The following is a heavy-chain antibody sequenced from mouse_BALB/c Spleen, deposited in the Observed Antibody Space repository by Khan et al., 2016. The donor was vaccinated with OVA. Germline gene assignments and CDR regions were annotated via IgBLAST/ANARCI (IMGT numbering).Heavy chain of an antibody. D-gene: IGHD1-1*01. J-gene: IGHJ3*01. CDR2: INPSTGYT. CDR3: VNHGSSSAWFTY. V-gene: IGHV1-7*01. Sequence: QIQLVQSGAELAKPGASVKMSCKASGYTFTNYWMHWVKQRPGQGLEWIGYINPSTGYTEYTQKFKDKATLTADKSSSTAYMQLSSLTSEDSAVFYCVNHGSSSAWFTYWGQGTLVTVSA. CDR1: GYTFTNYW.